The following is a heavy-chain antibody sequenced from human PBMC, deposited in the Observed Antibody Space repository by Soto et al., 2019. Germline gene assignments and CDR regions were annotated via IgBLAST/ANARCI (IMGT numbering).Heavy chain of an antibody. CDR1: GGSISSYY. J-gene: IGHJ4*02. Sequence: PSETLSLTCTVSGGSISSYYWSWIRQPPGKGLEWIGYIYYSGSTNYNPSLKSRVTISVDTSKNQFSLKLSSVTAADTAVYYCARLTSRYDLDYWGQGTLVTVSS. CDR3: ARLTSRYDLDY. CDR2: IYYSGST. V-gene: IGHV4-59*08. D-gene: IGHD5-12*01.